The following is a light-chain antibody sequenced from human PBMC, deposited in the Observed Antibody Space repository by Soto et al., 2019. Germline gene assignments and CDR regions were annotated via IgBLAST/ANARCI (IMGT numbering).Light chain of an antibody. V-gene: IGKV3-11*01. CDR3: QQHGQWPIT. CDR2: GIS. Sequence: EIVLTQSPATLSLSPGERATVSCRSSQSVSSYLAWYQQKPGQAPRLLIYGISKRATDIPDRFSGSGSGTEFTLTISSLQPEDFATYYCQQHGQWPITFGQGTKVDIK. CDR1: QSVSSY. J-gene: IGKJ1*01.